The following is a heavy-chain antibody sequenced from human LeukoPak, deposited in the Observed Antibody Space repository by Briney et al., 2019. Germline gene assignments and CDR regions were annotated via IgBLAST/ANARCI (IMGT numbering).Heavy chain of an antibody. CDR1: GVSISSYY. J-gene: IGHJ6*03. V-gene: IGHV4-4*07. D-gene: IGHD1-26*01. Sequence: SSETLSLTCTASGVSISSYYWSWIRQPAGKGLEWIGRIYTSGSTNYNPSLKSRVSMSVETSKKQFSLKLSSVTAADTAVYYCARVRGSSGSYEYYHYMDVWGKGTTGTISS. CDR3: ARVRGSSGSYEYYHYMDV. CDR2: IYTSGST.